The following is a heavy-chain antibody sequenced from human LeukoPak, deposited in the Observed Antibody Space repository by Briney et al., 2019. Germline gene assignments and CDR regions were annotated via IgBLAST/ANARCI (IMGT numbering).Heavy chain of an antibody. D-gene: IGHD6-19*01. CDR3: ACNLFGWHPKTYGMDV. V-gene: IGHV1-69*13. J-gene: IGHJ6*02. CDR2: IIPIFGTV. Sequence: SVKVSCKASGGTFSSSAISWVRQAPGQGLEWMGGIIPIFGTVNYAQKFQGRVTITAHESTSTAYLELSSLRSEDTAVYYCACNLFGWHPKTYGMDVWGQGTTVTVSS. CDR1: GGTFSSSA.